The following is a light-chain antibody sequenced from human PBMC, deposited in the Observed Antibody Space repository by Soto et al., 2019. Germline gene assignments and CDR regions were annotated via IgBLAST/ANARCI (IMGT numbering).Light chain of an antibody. Sequence: MTPAPLSSPFTLSQPASISCRSSKSIVDSDGNTYWIGLMQRPGQHPRLLIYKISRRFSGVPDRFSGSRAGTDFTLKISRVEPEDVLVYYCMQVTHFPWTFGQGTKVDI. V-gene: IGKV2-24*01. CDR1: KSIVDSDGNTY. CDR2: KIS. J-gene: IGKJ1*01. CDR3: MQVTHFPWT.